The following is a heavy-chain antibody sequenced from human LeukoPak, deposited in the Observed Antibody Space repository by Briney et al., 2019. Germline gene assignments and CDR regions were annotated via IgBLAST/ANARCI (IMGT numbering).Heavy chain of an antibody. V-gene: IGHV3-7*03. CDR1: GFSISGHW. D-gene: IGHD4-17*01. Sequence: AGSLSLSCAASGFSISGHWMNWVRQPPGKGLEWVANIKADGSEKYYVDSVKSRFTISRDNAKNSLYLQMNGLRGEDTGLYYCTRDPTTVPRGYFAYWGQGTLVSVSS. CDR2: IKADGSEK. J-gene: IGHJ4*02. CDR3: TRDPTTVPRGYFAY.